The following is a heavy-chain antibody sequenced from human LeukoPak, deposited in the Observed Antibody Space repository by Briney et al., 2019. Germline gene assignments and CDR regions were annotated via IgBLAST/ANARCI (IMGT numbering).Heavy chain of an antibody. J-gene: IGHJ4*02. D-gene: IGHD1-14*01. CDR2: VWSDGSNR. Sequence: GGSLRLSCAASGFTFNTYGMHWVRQAPGKGLECIAVVWSDGSNRFYADSVEGRFTISRDNPKNTLYLQMNSLRAEDTAVYYCAKSNTESPTTGGNWGQGTLVSVSS. CDR3: AKSNTESPTTGGN. CDR1: GFTFNTYG. V-gene: IGHV3-33*06.